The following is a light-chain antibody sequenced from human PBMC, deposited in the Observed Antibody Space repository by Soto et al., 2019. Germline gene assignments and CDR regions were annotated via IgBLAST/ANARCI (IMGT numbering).Light chain of an antibody. CDR2: EVN. CDR1: SSDVGGYNF. Sequence: QSVLTQPASVSGSPGQSITISCTGTSSDVGGYNFVSWYQQHPGEAPKLMIFEVNNRPSGVSNRFSGSKSGNTASLTISGLQPEDEADYYCNAYTTSSTYVFGTGTKLTVL. CDR3: NAYTTSSTYV. V-gene: IGLV2-14*01. J-gene: IGLJ1*01.